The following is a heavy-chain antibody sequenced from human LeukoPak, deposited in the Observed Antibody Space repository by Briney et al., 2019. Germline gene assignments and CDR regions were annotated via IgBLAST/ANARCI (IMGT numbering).Heavy chain of an antibody. D-gene: IGHD3-10*01. CDR2: ISAYNGNT. V-gene: IGHV1-18*01. CDR1: GYTFTTYG. CDR3: ARDPLDMVRGGIPYLFDY. J-gene: IGHJ4*02. Sequence: ASVKVSCKASGYTFTTYGISWVRQAPGQGLEWMGWISAYNGNTNYAQKLQGRVTMTTDTSTSTAYMELRSLRSDGTAVYYCARDPLDMVRGGIPYLFDYWGQGTLVTVSS.